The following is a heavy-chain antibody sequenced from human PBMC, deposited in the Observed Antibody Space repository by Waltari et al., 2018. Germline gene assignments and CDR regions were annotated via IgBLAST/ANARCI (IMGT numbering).Heavy chain of an antibody. J-gene: IGHJ4*02. CDR3: TSKLELRY. D-gene: IGHD1-7*01. CDR1: GFTFSGSA. CDR2: IRSKASNYAT. Sequence: EVQLVESGGGLVQSGGSLKLSCAASGFTFSGSAMHGVRQASGNGLEWVGRIRSKASNYATAYTASVKGRFTISRDDSKNTAYLQMNSLKTEDTAVYYCTSKLELRYWGQGTLVTVSS. V-gene: IGHV3-73*02.